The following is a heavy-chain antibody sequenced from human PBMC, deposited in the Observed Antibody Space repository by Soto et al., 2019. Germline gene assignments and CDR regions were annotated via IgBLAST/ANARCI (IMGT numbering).Heavy chain of an antibody. D-gene: IGHD2-15*01. J-gene: IGHJ5*02. Sequence: QVQLVQSGAEVKKPGASVKISCKASGYSFTSHYMHWVRQAPGQGLEWMGIINPSGGSASYAQKFQGRVTMTRDTSTSTVYMELSSLRSEDTAVYYCARDRIPATPLGRFDPWGQGTLVTVSS. V-gene: IGHV1-46*01. CDR2: INPSGGSA. CDR1: GYSFTSHY. CDR3: ARDRIPATPLGRFDP.